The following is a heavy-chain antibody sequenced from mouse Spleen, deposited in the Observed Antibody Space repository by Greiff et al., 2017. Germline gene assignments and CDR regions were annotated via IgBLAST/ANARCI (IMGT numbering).Heavy chain of an antibody. J-gene: IGHJ4*01. V-gene: IGHV10-3*01. D-gene: IGHD1-2*01. CDR2: IRSKSSNYAT. CDR1: GFTFNTYA. Sequence: EVQRVESGGGLVQPKGSLKLSCAASGFTFNTYAMHWVRQAPGKGLEWVARIRSKSSNYATYYADSVKDRFTISRDDSQSMLYLQMNNLKTEDTAMYYCVREIPLHYYGYAMDYWGQGTSVTVSS. CDR3: VREIPLHYYGYAMDY.